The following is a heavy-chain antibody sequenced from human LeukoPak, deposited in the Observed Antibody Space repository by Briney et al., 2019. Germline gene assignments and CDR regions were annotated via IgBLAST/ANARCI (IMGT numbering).Heavy chain of an antibody. D-gene: IGHD3-10*01. Sequence: SETLSLTCAVYGGSFSGYYWSWIRQPPGKGLEWIGEINHSGSTNYNPSLKSRVTISVDTSKNQFSLKLSSVTAADTAVYYCARDYGSGSYFGYRGQGTLVTVSS. J-gene: IGHJ4*02. CDR3: ARDYGSGSYFGY. V-gene: IGHV4-34*01. CDR1: GGSFSGYY. CDR2: INHSGST.